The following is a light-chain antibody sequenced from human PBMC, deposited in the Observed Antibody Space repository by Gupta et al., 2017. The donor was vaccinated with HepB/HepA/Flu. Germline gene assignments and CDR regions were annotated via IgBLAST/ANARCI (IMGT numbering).Light chain of an antibody. Sequence: EIVLTQSPATLSLSPGERATLPCRASQRVSSNLAWYQQKPGQAPRILIYEAYNRDTGIPATMSGREPEDFAVYFCQQRDNAPPDDTFGQGTLMEI. CDR3: QQRDNAPPDDT. V-gene: IGKV3-11*01. CDR1: QRVSSN. CDR2: EAY. J-gene: IGKJ5*01.